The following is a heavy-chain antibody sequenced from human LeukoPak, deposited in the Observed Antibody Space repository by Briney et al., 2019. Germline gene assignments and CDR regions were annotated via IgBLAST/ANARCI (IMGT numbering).Heavy chain of an antibody. Sequence: ASVKVSCKASGYTFTGYYMHWVRQAPGQGLEWMGRINPNSGGTNYAQKFQGRVTMTRDTSISTPYMELSRLRSDDTAVYYCARLIAVAGRDFDYWGQGTLVTVSS. J-gene: IGHJ4*02. CDR3: ARLIAVAGRDFDY. V-gene: IGHV1-2*06. CDR1: GYTFTGYY. D-gene: IGHD6-19*01. CDR2: INPNSGGT.